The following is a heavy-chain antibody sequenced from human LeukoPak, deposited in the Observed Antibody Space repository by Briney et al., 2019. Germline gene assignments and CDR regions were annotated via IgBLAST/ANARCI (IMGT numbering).Heavy chain of an antibody. V-gene: IGHV1-2*02. CDR1: GYTFTSYY. Sequence: ASVKVSCKASGYTFTSYYMHWVRQAPGQGLEWMGWINPNSGGTNYAQKFQGRVTMTRDTSIRTAYMELSRLRSDDTAVYYCARAECSSTSCYTGGDWFDPWGQGTLVTVSS. CDR3: ARAECSSTSCYTGGDWFDP. D-gene: IGHD2-2*02. J-gene: IGHJ5*02. CDR2: INPNSGGT.